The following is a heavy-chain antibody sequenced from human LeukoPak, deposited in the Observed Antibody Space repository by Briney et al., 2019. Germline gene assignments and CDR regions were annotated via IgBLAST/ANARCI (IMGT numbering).Heavy chain of an antibody. V-gene: IGHV3-21*06. CDR1: GFTFSNYN. CDR3: GRGVDADYYDSSGYYPEAFDI. CDR2: ISSSSRYM. J-gene: IGHJ3*02. Sequence: GGSLRLSCAASGFTFSNYNMNWVRQAPGKGLEWVSVISSSSRYMYYADSVKGRFTISRDNAKNSLYLQMNSLRAEDTSVYYCGRGVDADYYDSSGYYPEAFDIWGQGTMVTVSS. D-gene: IGHD3-22*01.